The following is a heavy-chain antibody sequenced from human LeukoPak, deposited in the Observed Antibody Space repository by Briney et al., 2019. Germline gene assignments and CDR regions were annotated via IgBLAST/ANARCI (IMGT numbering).Heavy chain of an antibody. D-gene: IGHD5-18*01. CDR1: GGSFSGYY. CDR2: INHSGST. Sequence: SETLSLTCAVYGGSFSGYYWSWIRQPPGKGLEWIGEINHSGSTNYNPSLKSQVTISVDTSKNQFSLKLSSVTAADTAVYYCARGQIRKQLWLRLGFDYWGQGTMVTVSS. J-gene: IGHJ4*02. CDR3: ARGQIRKQLWLRLGFDY. V-gene: IGHV4-34*01.